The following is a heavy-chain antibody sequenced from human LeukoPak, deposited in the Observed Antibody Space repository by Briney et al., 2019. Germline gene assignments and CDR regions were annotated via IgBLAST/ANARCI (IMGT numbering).Heavy chain of an antibody. Sequence: GGSLRLSCAASGFTFSSYSMNWVRQAPGKGLEWVSHIRTDGTTISYAESVKGRFTISRDNAKNSLSLQMNSLRAEDTAVYYCARSYCSSTTCYPIDYWGQGTLVTVSS. CDR3: ARSYCSSTTCYPIDY. J-gene: IGHJ4*02. CDR2: IRTDGTTI. CDR1: GFTFSSYS. D-gene: IGHD2-2*01. V-gene: IGHV3-48*04.